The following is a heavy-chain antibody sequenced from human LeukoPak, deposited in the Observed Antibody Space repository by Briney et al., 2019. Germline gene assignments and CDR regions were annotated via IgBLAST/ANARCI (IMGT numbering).Heavy chain of an antibody. CDR2: IIPIFGTA. D-gene: IGHD2-8*01. V-gene: IGHV1-69*05. Sequence: SVKVSCKASGGTFSSYAISWVRQAPGQGLEWMGGIIPIFGTANYAQKFQGRVTITTDEPTSTAYMELSSLRSEDTAVYYCASSYCTNGVCYTHFDYWGQGTLVTVSS. CDR3: ASSYCTNGVCYTHFDY. CDR1: GGTFSSYA. J-gene: IGHJ4*02.